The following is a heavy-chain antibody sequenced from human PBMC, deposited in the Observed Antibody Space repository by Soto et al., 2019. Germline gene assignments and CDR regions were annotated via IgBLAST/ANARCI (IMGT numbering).Heavy chain of an antibody. V-gene: IGHV4-30-2*01. D-gene: IGHD1-7*01. CDR1: GGSISRGGYS. CDR2: IYYSGST. J-gene: IGHJ4*02. CDR3: ARATNWNYPFDY. Sequence: KSSETLSLTCAVSGGSISRGGYSWSWIRQPPGKGLEWIGYIYYSGSTSYNPSLESRVTISVDMSKNQFSLKLSSVTAADTAVYYCARATNWNYPFDYWGQGTLVTVSS.